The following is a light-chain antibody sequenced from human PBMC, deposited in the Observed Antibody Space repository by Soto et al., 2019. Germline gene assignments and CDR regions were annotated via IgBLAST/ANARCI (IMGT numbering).Light chain of an antibody. J-gene: IGLJ3*02. CDR2: EAF. Sequence: QSALTPPASVSGSPGQSITISCTGTSSDIGSDKLVSWYQQHPGRAPKIIIYEAFKRPSGVSNRFSGSRSGNTASLTISGLRGEGEADYYCCSYAGSTTWVFGGGTKVTVL. CDR3: CSYAGSTTWV. CDR1: SSDIGSDKL. V-gene: IGLV2-23*01.